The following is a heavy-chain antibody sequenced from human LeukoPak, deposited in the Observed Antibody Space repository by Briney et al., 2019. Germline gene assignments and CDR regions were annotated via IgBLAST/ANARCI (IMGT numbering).Heavy chain of an antibody. V-gene: IGHV4-59*01. CDR1: GGSISSYY. D-gene: IGHD5-24*01. J-gene: IGHJ5*02. Sequence: SETLSLTCTVSGGSISSYYWSWIRQPPGKGLEWIGYIYYSGSTNYNPSLKSRVTISVDTSKNQFSLKLSSVTAADTAAYYCARVREMATIPWFDPWGQGTLVTVSS. CDR2: IYYSGST. CDR3: ARVREMATIPWFDP.